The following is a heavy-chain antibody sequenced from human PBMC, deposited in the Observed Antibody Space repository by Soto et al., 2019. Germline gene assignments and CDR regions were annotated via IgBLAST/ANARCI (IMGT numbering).Heavy chain of an antibody. CDR2: INHSGST. CDR3: ARGRGTMVRGVMVWFDP. V-gene: IGHV4-34*01. J-gene: IGHJ5*02. D-gene: IGHD3-10*01. Sequence: SETLSLTCAVYGGSFSGYYWSWIRQPPGKGLEWIGEINHSGSTNYNPSLKSRVTISVDTSKNQFSLKLSSVTAADTAVYYCARGRGTMVRGVMVWFDPWGQGTLVTVS. CDR1: GGSFSGYY.